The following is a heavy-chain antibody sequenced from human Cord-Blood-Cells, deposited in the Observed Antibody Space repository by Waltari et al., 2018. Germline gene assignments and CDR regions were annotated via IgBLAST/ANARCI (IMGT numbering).Heavy chain of an antibody. D-gene: IGHD3-3*01. V-gene: IGHV1-69*01. CDR1: GGTYSSYA. J-gene: IGHJ4*02. CDR2: IIPIFGTA. CDR3: ARPYDFWSGSFDY. Sequence: QVQLVQSGAEVKKPGSSVKVSCKASGGTYSSYAISWVRQAPGQGLEWMGEIIPIFGTANDAQKFKGRVTITADEATSTAYMELSRLRSEDTAVYYCARPYDFWSGSFDYWGQGTLVTVSS.